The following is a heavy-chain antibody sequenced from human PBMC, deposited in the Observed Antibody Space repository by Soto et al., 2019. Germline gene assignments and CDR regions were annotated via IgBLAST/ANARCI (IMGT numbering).Heavy chain of an antibody. CDR1: GFTFSSYG. V-gene: IGHV3-30*18. CDR3: AKLVGSGWYYYYYGMDV. CDR2: ISYDGSNK. J-gene: IGHJ6*02. D-gene: IGHD6-19*01. Sequence: GGSLRLSCAASGFTFSSYGMHWVRQAPGKGLEWVAVISYDGSNKYYADSVKGRFTISRDNSKNTLYLQMNSLRAEDTAVYYCAKLVGSGWYYYYYGMDVWGQGTTVTVSS.